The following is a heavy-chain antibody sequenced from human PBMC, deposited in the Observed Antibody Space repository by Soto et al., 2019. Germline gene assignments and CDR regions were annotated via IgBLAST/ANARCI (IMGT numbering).Heavy chain of an antibody. CDR2: IYPDDSDT. V-gene: IGHV5-51*01. CDR3: ARLQKNYSYVMDV. Sequence: GESLKISCQGSGYNLTTYWIAWVRQMPGKGLEWMGIIYPDDSDTTYSPSFQGQVTISADKSINAAYMQWSSLKASDTAMYYCARLQKNYSYVMDVWAQGTTVTVSS. CDR1: GYNLTTYW. J-gene: IGHJ6*02.